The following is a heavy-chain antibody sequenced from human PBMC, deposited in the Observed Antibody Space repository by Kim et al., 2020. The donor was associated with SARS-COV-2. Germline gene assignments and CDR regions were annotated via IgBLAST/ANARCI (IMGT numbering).Heavy chain of an antibody. D-gene: IGHD1-26*01. CDR3: ATLEMIVIGGRGGFEP. J-gene: IGHJ5*02. CDR1: GVSISRCNSH. Sequence: SETLSLTCTVSGVSISRCNSHWGWIRQPPGKGLEGFGSVYYSGSTFDNPSLKNRVTISVDTAENQLSLKLTSVTAADTAAYYYATLEMIVIGGRGGFEP. CDR2: VYYSGST. V-gene: IGHV4-39*01.